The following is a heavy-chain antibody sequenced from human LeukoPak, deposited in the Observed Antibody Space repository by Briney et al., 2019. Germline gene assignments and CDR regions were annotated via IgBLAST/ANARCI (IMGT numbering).Heavy chain of an antibody. D-gene: IGHD3-16*02. CDR1: GGSFSGYY. Sequence: SETLSLTCAVYGGSFSGYYWSWIRQPPGKGLEWIGEINHSGSTNYNPSLKSRVTISVDTSKNQFSLKLSSVAAADTAVYYCARGTPQSGYDYVWGSYRGFYFDYWGQGTLVTVSS. CDR2: INHSGST. V-gene: IGHV4-34*01. J-gene: IGHJ4*02. CDR3: ARGTPQSGYDYVWGSYRGFYFDY.